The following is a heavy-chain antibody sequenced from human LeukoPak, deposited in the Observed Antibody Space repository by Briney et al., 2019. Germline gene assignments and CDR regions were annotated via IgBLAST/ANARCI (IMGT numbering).Heavy chain of an antibody. Sequence: PGGSLRLSCAASGFTFSSYWMSWVRQAPGKGLEWVANIKQDGSEKYYVDSVKGRFTISRDNAKNSLYLQMNSLRAEDTAVYYCAGDLYSSSWLDAFDIWGQGTMVTVSS. V-gene: IGHV3-7*01. CDR3: AGDLYSSSWLDAFDI. CDR2: IKQDGSEK. J-gene: IGHJ3*02. CDR1: GFTFSSYW. D-gene: IGHD6-13*01.